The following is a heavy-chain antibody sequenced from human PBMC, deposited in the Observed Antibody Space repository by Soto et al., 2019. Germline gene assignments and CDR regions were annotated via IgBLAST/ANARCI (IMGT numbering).Heavy chain of an antibody. J-gene: IGHJ3*02. CDR3: AAAGEYSGYENALDI. CDR2: IVVGSGNT. D-gene: IGHD5-12*01. V-gene: IGHV1-58*02. CDR1: GFTFTTSA. Sequence: SVKVSCKASGFTFTTSAMQWVRQGRGQRLEWIGWIVVGSGNTAYAQKFQERLTITRDVSTTTAYMELTSLRSEDTAVYYCAAAGEYSGYENALDIWGQGTMVTVSS.